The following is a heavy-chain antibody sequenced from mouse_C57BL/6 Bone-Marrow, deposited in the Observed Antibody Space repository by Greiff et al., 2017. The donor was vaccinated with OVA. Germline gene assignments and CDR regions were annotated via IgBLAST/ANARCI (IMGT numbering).Heavy chain of an antibody. CDR2: INPNNGGT. J-gene: IGHJ3*01. D-gene: IGHD2-12*01. CDR3: ARLRREFAY. Sequence: EVQLQESGPELVKPGASVKIPCKASGYTFTDYNMDWVKQSHGKSLEWIGDINPNNGGTIYNQKFKGKATLTVDKSSSTAYMELRSLTSEDTAVYYCARLRREFAYWGQGTLVTVSA. V-gene: IGHV1-18*01. CDR1: GYTFTDYN.